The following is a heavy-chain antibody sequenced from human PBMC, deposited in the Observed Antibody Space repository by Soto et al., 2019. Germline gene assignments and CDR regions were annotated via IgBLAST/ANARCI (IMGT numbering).Heavy chain of an antibody. CDR3: TRHRRDFDY. V-gene: IGHV3-73*01. Sequence: PGGSLRLSCAASGFRFNTYAIISFREAPGKGLEWVGRIRSKANSYATAFAASVKGRFTISRDDSKNTAYLQMNSLKTEDTGVYYCTRHRRDFDYWGQGTLVTVSS. CDR1: GFRFNTYA. CDR2: IRSKANSYAT. J-gene: IGHJ4*02.